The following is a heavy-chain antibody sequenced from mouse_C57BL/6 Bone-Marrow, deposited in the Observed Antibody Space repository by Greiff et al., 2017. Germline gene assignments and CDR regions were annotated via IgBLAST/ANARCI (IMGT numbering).Heavy chain of an antibody. Sequence: QVQLQQPGAELVKPGASVKLSCKASGYTFTSYWMHWVKQRPGQGLEWIGMIHPNSGSTNYNEKFKSKATLTVDKSSSTAYMQLSSLTSEDSAVYVCARRVQEGSSPRAMDYWGQGTSVTVSS. CDR2: IHPNSGST. D-gene: IGHD1-1*01. CDR1: GYTFTSYW. V-gene: IGHV1-64*01. J-gene: IGHJ4*01. CDR3: ARRVQEGSSPRAMDY.